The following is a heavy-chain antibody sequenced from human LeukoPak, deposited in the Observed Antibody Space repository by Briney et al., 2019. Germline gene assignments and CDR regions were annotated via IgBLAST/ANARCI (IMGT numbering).Heavy chain of an antibody. CDR3: AGTYCSSTSCYRLSNCYYGMDV. CDR2: ISAYNGNT. V-gene: IGHV1-18*01. J-gene: IGHJ6*02. CDR1: GYTFTSYG. Sequence: GASVKVSCKASGYTFTSYGISWVRQAPGQGLEWMGWISAYNGNTNYAQKLQGRVTMTTDTSTSTAYMELRSLRSDDTAVYYCAGTYCSSTSCYRLSNCYYGMDVWGQGTTVTVSS. D-gene: IGHD2-2*02.